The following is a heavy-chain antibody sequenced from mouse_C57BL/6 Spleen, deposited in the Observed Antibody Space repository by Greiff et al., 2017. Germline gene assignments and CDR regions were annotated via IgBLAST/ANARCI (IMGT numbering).Heavy chain of an antibody. CDR2: ISSGGSYT. CDR1: GFTFSSYG. D-gene: IGHD4-1*01. V-gene: IGHV5-6*01. J-gene: IGHJ3*01. Sequence: EVHLVESGADLVKPGGSLKLSCAASGFTFSSYGMPWVRQTPDKRLEWVATISSGGSYTDYPDSVKGRFTISRDNAKNTLYLQMSSLKSEDTAMYYCARLWDEGFAYWGQGTLVTVSA. CDR3: ARLWDEGFAY.